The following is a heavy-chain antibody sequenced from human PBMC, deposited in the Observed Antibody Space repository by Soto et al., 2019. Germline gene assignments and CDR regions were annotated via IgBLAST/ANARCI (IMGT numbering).Heavy chain of an antibody. CDR3: ARGDYYDSSGYYKF. D-gene: IGHD3-22*01. V-gene: IGHV4-34*01. J-gene: IGHJ4*02. Sequence: SETLSLTCAVYGGSFSGYYWSWIRQPPGKGLEWIGEINHSGSTNYNPSLKSRVTISVDTSKNQFSLKLSSVTAADTAVYYCARGDYYDSSGYYKFCGQGTLVTVSS. CDR1: GGSFSGYY. CDR2: INHSGST.